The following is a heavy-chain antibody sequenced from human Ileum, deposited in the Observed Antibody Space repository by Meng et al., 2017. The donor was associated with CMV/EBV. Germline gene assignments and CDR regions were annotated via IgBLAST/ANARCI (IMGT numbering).Heavy chain of an antibody. J-gene: IGHJ4*02. CDR3: VRAFGPEQD. CDR1: GGPFSGYY. Sequence: SETLSLTCAVYGGPFSGYYWSWIRQPPGKGLEWIGELNQAGGTNYNSSLRSRVTFSVDTSNYQFSLRLTSVTAADTAVYYCVRAFGPEQDWGQGTLVTVSS. D-gene: IGHD3-16*01. V-gene: IGHV4-34*01. CDR2: LNQAGGT.